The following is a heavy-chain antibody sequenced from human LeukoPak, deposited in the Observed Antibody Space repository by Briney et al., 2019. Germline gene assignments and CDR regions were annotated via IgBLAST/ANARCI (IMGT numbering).Heavy chain of an antibody. CDR3: AKGSRSSGWDY. Sequence: GGSLRLSCAASGFTFSTHAMYWVRQAPGKGLEWVSSITSSGGSTYYADSVKGRFTISGDNSKNTLYLQMSSLRAEDTAVYYCAKGSRSSGWDYWGQGTLVTVSS. V-gene: IGHV3-23*01. J-gene: IGHJ4*02. D-gene: IGHD6-19*01. CDR1: GFTFSTHA. CDR2: ITSSGGST.